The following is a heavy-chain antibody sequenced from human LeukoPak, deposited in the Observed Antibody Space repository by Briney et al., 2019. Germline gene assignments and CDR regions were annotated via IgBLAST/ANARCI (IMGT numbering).Heavy chain of an antibody. CDR3: AREGLFICSSTSCPEYFQH. Sequence: ASVKVSCKASGYTFTSYGISWVRQAPGQGLEWMGWISAYNDNTNYAQKLQGRVTMTRDTSISTAYMELSRLRSDDTAVYYCAREGLFICSSTSCPEYFQHWGQGTLVTVSS. CDR1: GYTFTSYG. V-gene: IGHV1-18*01. D-gene: IGHD2-2*01. J-gene: IGHJ1*01. CDR2: ISAYNDNT.